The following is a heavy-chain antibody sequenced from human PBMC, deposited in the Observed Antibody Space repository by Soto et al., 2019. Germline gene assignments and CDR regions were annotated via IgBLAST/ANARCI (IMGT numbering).Heavy chain of an antibody. D-gene: IGHD2-8*02. J-gene: IGHJ4*02. V-gene: IGHV4-34*01. CDR2: INHSGST. CDR3: AGNKITGLFCY. CDR1: GGSSSGYY. Sequence: SETLSLTCAVYGGSSSGYYWTWIRQPPGTGLEWIGEINHSGSTNYNPSLKSRVTISVDTSKNQFALKLTSVTAADPALYYGAGNKITGLFCYWGQGTLVTVSS.